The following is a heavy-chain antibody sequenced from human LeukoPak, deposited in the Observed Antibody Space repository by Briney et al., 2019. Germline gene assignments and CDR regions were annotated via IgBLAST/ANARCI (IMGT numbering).Heavy chain of an antibody. J-gene: IGHJ3*02. CDR1: GYSISSGYY. CDR2: IYHSGST. D-gene: IGHD1-26*01. V-gene: IGHV4-38-2*02. Sequence: SETLSLTCTVSGYSISSGYYWGWIRQPPGKGLEWIGSIYHSGSTYYNPPLKSRVTISVDTSKNQFSLKLSSVTAADTAVYYCARDLGDYAFDIWGQGTMVTVSS. CDR3: ARDLGDYAFDI.